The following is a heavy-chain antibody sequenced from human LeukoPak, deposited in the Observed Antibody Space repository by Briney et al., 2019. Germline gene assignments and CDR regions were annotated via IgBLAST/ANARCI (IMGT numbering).Heavy chain of an antibody. Sequence: GGFLRLSCAASGFTFSSYGMHWVRQAPGKGLEWVAVISYDGSNKYYADSVKGRFTISRDNSKNTLYLQMNSLRAEDTAVYYCAKSPAAGLFDYWGQGTLVTVSS. V-gene: IGHV3-30*18. CDR2: ISYDGSNK. D-gene: IGHD6-13*01. CDR1: GFTFSSYG. J-gene: IGHJ4*02. CDR3: AKSPAAGLFDY.